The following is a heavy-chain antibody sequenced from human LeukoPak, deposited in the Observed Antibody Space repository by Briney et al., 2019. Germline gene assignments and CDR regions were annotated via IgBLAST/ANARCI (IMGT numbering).Heavy chain of an antibody. CDR2: IYPGDSDT. J-gene: IGHJ4*02. Sequence: GESPKISCKASGYIFTNHWIGWVRQMPGKGLEWMGIIYPGDSDTRYSPSFQGQVTISADKSISTAYLQWSSLKASDSAMYYCAKQGAGHGSGWYSDYWGQGTLVTVSS. V-gene: IGHV5-51*01. D-gene: IGHD6-19*01. CDR3: AKQGAGHGSGWYSDY. CDR1: GYIFTNHW.